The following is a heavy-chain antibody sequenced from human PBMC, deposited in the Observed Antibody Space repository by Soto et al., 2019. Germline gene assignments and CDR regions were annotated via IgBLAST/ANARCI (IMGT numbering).Heavy chain of an antibody. Sequence: QVQLVESGGGVVQPGRSLRLSCAASGFTFSSYAMHWVRQAQGKGLECVAVISYDGSNKYYADSVKGRFTISRDNSKNSRYLGMNCLRAEDTAVYYWATPSTAMAYYYYYYGMDVWGQGTTVSVSS. D-gene: IGHD5-18*01. CDR3: ATPSTAMAYYYYYYGMDV. J-gene: IGHJ6*02. CDR2: ISYDGSNK. CDR1: GFTFSSYA. V-gene: IGHV3-30-3*01.